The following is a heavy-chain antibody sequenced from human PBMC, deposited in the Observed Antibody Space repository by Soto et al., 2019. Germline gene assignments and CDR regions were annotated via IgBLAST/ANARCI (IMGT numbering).Heavy chain of an antibody. CDR1: GFTFSTYG. CDR2: ISFAGSFK. J-gene: IGHJ4*02. D-gene: IGHD2-8*01. CDR3: ATGSTPLIPVTNLDY. Sequence: QVQLVDSGGGVVQPGRSLRLSCVVSGFTFSTYGMHWVRQAPGKGLEWVAGISFAGSFKYYADSVNGRFTISRDNSKNTLFLQLNRLRVEDTAVFYSATGSTPLIPVTNLDYWGQGTLVTVSS. V-gene: IGHV3-30*03.